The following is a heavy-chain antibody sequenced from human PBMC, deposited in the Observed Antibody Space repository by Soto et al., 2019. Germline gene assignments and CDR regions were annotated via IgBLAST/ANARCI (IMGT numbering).Heavy chain of an antibody. J-gene: IGHJ6*02. CDR3: ARAIVRYVIFDMDV. CDR2: ISFDGSNK. D-gene: IGHD2-21*01. V-gene: IGHV3-30-3*01. Sequence: PGGSLRLSCAASGFTFSSYAMHWVRQAPGKGLEWVAVISFDGSNKYYADSVKGRFTISRDNSKNTLYLQMNSLRPEDTAVYYCARAIVRYVIFDMDVWGQGTTVTVSS. CDR1: GFTFSSYA.